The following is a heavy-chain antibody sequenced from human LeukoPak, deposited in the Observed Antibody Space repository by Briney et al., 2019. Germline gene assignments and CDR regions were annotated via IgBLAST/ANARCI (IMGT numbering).Heavy chain of an antibody. J-gene: IGHJ4*02. D-gene: IGHD1-26*01. V-gene: IGHV3-33*01. CDR1: RFTFTNYG. Sequence: GASLRRSWAASRFTFTNYGMDWVRKAPGKGLEWVAVIWYDGSNKYYADSVKGRFTISRDNSKNTLYLQMNSLRAEDTAVYYCARDKNSGIYYIDYWGQGTLVTVSS. CDR2: IWYDGSNK. CDR3: ARDKNSGIYYIDY.